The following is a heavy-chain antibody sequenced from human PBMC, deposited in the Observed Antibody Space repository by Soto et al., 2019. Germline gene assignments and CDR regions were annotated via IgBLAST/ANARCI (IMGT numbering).Heavy chain of an antibody. CDR3: AASLRGYSYDLGGALGYYGMDV. V-gene: IGHV1-58*01. CDR2: IVVGSGNT. J-gene: IGHJ6*02. D-gene: IGHD5-18*01. CDR1: GFTFTSSA. Sequence: SVKVSCKASGFTFTSSAVQWVRQARGQRLEWIGWIVVGSGNTNYAQKFQERVTITRDMSTSTAYMELSSLRSEDTAVYHCAASLRGYSYDLGGALGYYGMDVWGQGTTVTVSS.